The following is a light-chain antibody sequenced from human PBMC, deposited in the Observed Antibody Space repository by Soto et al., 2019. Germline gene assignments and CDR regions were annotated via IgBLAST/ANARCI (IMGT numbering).Light chain of an antibody. CDR2: DNN. V-gene: IGLV1-51*01. CDR3: GTWDSSLSAGV. Sequence: QSVLTQPPSVSAAPGQKVTISCSGSSSNIDNNYVSWYQQLPGTAPKLLIYDNNKRPSGIPDRFSGSKSGTSATLGITGLQTGDEADYYCGTWDSSLSAGVFGGGTQLTVL. CDR1: SSNIDNNY. J-gene: IGLJ2*01.